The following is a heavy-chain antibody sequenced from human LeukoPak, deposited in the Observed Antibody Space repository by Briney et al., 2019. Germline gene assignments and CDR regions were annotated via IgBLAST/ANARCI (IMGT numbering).Heavy chain of an antibody. CDR1: GFTFSSYS. J-gene: IGHJ4*02. CDR3: ARGRGEQQLASYFDY. CDR2: INHSGST. V-gene: IGHV4-34*01. D-gene: IGHD6-13*01. Sequence: SGGSLRLSCAASGFTFSSYSMNWIRQPPGKGLEWIGEINHSGSTNYNPSLKSRVTISVDTSKNQFSLKLSSVTAADTAVYYCARGRGEQQLASYFDYWGQGTLVTVSS.